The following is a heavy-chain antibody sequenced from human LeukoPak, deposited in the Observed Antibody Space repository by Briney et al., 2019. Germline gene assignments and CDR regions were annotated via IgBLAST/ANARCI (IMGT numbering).Heavy chain of an antibody. J-gene: IGHJ4*02. V-gene: IGHV3-33*06. D-gene: IGHD3-16*01. CDR2: IWYDGSNK. Sequence: GGSLRLSCAASGFTFSSYGMHWVRQAPGKRLEGVAVIWYDGSNKYYADSVKGRFTISRDNSKNTLYLQMNSLRAEDTAVYYCAKEGDYDYVWGSFLDYWGQGTLVTVSS. CDR3: AKEGDYDYVWGSFLDY. CDR1: GFTFSSYG.